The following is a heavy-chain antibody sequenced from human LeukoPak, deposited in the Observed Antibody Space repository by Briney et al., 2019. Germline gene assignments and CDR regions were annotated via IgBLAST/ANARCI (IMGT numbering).Heavy chain of an antibody. CDR1: GFTVSSNY. CDR3: ARGATVTTYYYYGMDV. D-gene: IGHD4-17*01. CDR2: IYYSGST. Sequence: LRLSCAASGFTVSSNYMSSVRQHPRKGLEWIGYIYYSGSTYYNPSLKSRVTISVDTSKNQFSLKLSSVTAADTAVYYCARGATVTTYYYYGMDVWGQGTTVTVSS. V-gene: IGHV4-31*02. J-gene: IGHJ6*02.